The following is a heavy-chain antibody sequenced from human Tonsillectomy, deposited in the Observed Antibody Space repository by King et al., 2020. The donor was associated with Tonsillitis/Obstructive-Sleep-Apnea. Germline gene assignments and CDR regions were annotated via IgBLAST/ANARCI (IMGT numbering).Heavy chain of an antibody. CDR3: ARGLVGVVPAATGPNWFDP. J-gene: IGHJ5*02. V-gene: IGHV4-34*01. D-gene: IGHD2-2*01. CDR1: GGSFSGYY. CDR2: INHSGST. Sequence: VQLQQWGAGLLKPSETLSLTCAVYGGSFSGYYWSWVRQPPGKGLEWIGEINHSGSTNYNPSLKSRVTISVDTSKNQFSLKLSSVTAADTAVYYCARGLVGVVPAATGPNWFDPWGQGTLVTVSS.